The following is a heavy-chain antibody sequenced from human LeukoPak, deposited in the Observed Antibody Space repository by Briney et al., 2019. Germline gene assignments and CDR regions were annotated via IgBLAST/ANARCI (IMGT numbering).Heavy chain of an antibody. CDR3: ARLPFPPNWFDP. V-gene: IGHV3-48*03. CDR1: GFTFSSYE. CDR2: ISSGGINI. J-gene: IGHJ5*02. Sequence: AGGSLRLSCAASGFTFSSYEMNWVRQAPGKGLEWVSYISSGGINIDYADSVKGRFTISRDNAKNSLYLQMNSLRAEDTAVYYCARLPFPPNWFDPWGQGTLVTVSS.